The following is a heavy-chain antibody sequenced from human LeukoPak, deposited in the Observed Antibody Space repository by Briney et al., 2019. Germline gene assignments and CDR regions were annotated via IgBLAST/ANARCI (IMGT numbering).Heavy chain of an antibody. CDR1: GGSISGTDLY. V-gene: IGHV4-39*01. D-gene: IGHD2-15*01. J-gene: IGHJ6*02. Sequence: NTSETLSLTCTVSGGSISGTDLYWGWIRQLPGKGLEWIGNIHSTGNSFCNPSLKSRVTISIDTSKNQFSLKLSSVTAADTAVYYCEKDSHLDVWGHGTTVTVSS. CDR2: IHSTGNS. CDR3: EKDSHLDV.